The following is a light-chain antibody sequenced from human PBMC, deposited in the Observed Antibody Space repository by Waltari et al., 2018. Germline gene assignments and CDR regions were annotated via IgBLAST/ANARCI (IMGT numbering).Light chain of an antibody. CDR1: NIGSKR. Sequence: YVLTQSPSMSVALGQTARIPCGGNNIGSKRVHWYQQKSGQAPVMVMCYDSDRPSGIPDRFSGSNSGNTATLTISRVEAGDEADYYCQVWDSDSDHPWVFGGGTKLTVL. V-gene: IGLV3-21*04. CDR3: QVWDSDSDHPWV. CDR2: YDS. J-gene: IGLJ3*02.